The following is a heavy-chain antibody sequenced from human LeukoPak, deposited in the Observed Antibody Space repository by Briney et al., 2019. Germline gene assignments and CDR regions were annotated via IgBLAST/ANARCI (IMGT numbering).Heavy chain of an antibody. D-gene: IGHD3-22*01. Sequence: GGSLRLSCAASGFTFSSYSMNWVRQAPGKGLEWVSSISSSSSNIYYADSVKGRFTISRDNAKNSLYLQMNSLRAEDTAAYYCAKAYYDSSGTLDYWGQGTLVTVSS. J-gene: IGHJ4*02. CDR3: AKAYYDSSGTLDY. CDR2: ISSSSSNI. CDR1: GFTFSSYS. V-gene: IGHV3-21*01.